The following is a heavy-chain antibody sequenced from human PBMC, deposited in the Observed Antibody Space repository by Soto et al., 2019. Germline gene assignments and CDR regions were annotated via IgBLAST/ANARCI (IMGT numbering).Heavy chain of an antibody. CDR3: ARLQRDFDY. Sequence: SETLSLTCTVSGASISSSDYYWGWIRQPPGKGLEWIGSVFYRGNTYYNPSLKSRVTISIDTSKNQFSLNLSSLTAADTAVYYCARLQRDFDYWGQGTLVTVSS. CDR1: GASISSSDYY. D-gene: IGHD4-4*01. CDR2: VFYRGNT. J-gene: IGHJ4*02. V-gene: IGHV4-39*01.